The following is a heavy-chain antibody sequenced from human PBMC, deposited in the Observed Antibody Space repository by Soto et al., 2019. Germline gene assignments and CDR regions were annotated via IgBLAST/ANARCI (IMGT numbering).Heavy chain of an antibody. Sequence: GSSVKVSCKTSVYTFSGFYIHWVRQAPGQRLESIGWIYPDSGGTDYAQKFQGRVTMTRDTSISTAYMELSRLRSDDTAVYYCRVTGVSEVDYWG. V-gene: IGHV1-2*02. D-gene: IGHD2-8*01. CDR3: RVTGVSEVDY. CDR2: IYPDSGGT. CDR1: VYTFSGFY. J-gene: IGHJ4*01.